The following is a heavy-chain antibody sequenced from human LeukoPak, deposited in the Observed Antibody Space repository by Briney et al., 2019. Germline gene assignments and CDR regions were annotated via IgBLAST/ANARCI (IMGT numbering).Heavy chain of an antibody. CDR3: ARGGSSWRFDY. CDR1: GGSISSYY. Sequence: PSETLSLTCTVSGGSISSYYWSWIRQPPGKGLEWIGYIYYSGSTNYNPSLKSRVTISVDTSKNLFSLKLSSVTAADTAVYYCARGGSSWRFDYWGQGTLVTVSS. CDR2: IYYSGST. V-gene: IGHV4-59*01. J-gene: IGHJ4*02. D-gene: IGHD6-13*01.